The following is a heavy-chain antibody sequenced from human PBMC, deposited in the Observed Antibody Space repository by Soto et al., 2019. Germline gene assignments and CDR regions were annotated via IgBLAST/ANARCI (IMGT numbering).Heavy chain of an antibody. V-gene: IGHV6-1*01. J-gene: IGHJ6*03. D-gene: IGHD2-2*02. CDR2: TYYRSTWYS. CDR3: ARDPIPPNYYYMDV. CDR1: GDSVSSNSAA. Sequence: SQTLSLTCAISGDSVSSNSAASNWIRMSPSRGLEWLGRTYYRSTWYSDYAVSVKSRITINADTSKNQFSLHLSSVTPEDTAVYYCARDPIPPNYYYMDVWGKGTTVTVSS.